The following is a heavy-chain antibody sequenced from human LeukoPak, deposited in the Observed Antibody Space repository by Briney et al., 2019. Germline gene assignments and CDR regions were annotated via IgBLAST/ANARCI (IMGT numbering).Heavy chain of an antibody. CDR2: INHSGST. V-gene: IGHV4-34*01. CDR1: GGSFSGYY. J-gene: IGHJ4*02. Sequence: PSETLSLTCAVYGGSFSGYYWSWIRQPPGKGLEWIGEINHSGSTNYNPSLKSRVTISVDTSKNQFSLKLSSVTAADTAVYYCACRYYDCVWGSYRQSTDYWGQGTLVTVSS. D-gene: IGHD3-16*02. CDR3: ACRYYDCVWGSYRQSTDY.